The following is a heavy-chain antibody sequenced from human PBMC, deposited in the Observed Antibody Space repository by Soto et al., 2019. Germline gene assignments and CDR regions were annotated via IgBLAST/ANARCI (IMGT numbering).Heavy chain of an antibody. CDR1: GFTVSSNY. Sequence: EVQLVESGGGLVQPGGSLRLSCAASGFTVSSNYMSWARQAPGKGLEWVSVIYSGGSTYYADSVKGRFTISRHNSKNTLYLQMNSLRAEDTAVYYCARGYSGYDSYMDVWGKGTTVTVSS. V-gene: IGHV3-53*04. CDR2: IYSGGST. D-gene: IGHD5-12*01. J-gene: IGHJ6*03. CDR3: ARGYSGYDSYMDV.